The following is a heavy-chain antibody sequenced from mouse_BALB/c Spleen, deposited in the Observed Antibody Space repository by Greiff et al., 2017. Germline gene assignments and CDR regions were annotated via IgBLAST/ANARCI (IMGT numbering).Heavy chain of an antibody. J-gene: IGHJ2*01. Sequence: DVKLVESGGGLVQPGGSLKLSCAASGFTFSSYTMSWVRQTPEKRLEWVAYISNGGGSTYYPDTVKGRFTISRDNAKNTLYLQMSSLKSEDTAMYYCARHGIWSYFDYWGQGTTLTVSS. CDR3: ARHGIWSYFDY. CDR1: GFTFSSYT. CDR2: ISNGGGST. D-gene: IGHD1-1*02. V-gene: IGHV5-12-2*01.